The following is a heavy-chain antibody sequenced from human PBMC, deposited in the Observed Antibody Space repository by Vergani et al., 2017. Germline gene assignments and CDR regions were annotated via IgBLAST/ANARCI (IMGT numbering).Heavy chain of an antibody. Sequence: DVQLVESGGGLVKPGGSLRLSCAVSGFTFRDYNMHWVRQAPGKGLEWVSSISSGGTYKNFADSMKGRFTISRDNAKNSLFLQMNSLRAEDTAVYYCARARASNYEYYYYYMDVWGKGTTVTVSS. D-gene: IGHD4-11*01. J-gene: IGHJ6*03. CDR2: ISSGGTYK. V-gene: IGHV3-21*01. CDR1: GFTFRDYN. CDR3: ARARASNYEYYYYYMDV.